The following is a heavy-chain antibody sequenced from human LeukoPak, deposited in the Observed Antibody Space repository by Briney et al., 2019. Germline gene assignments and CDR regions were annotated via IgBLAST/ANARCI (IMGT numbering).Heavy chain of an antibody. CDR1: GFTFDDYA. V-gene: IGHV3-9*01. D-gene: IGHD3-10*02. CDR3: AELGITMVGGV. Sequence: GGSLRLSCAASGFTFDDYAMHWVRQAPGKGLEWVSGISWRSDNIGYADSVRGRFTISRDNAKNSLYLQMNSLRAEDTAVYYCAELGITMVGGVWGKGTTVTISS. J-gene: IGHJ6*04. CDR2: ISWRSDNI.